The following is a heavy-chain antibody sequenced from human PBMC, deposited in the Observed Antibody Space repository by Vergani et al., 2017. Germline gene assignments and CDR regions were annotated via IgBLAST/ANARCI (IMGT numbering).Heavy chain of an antibody. V-gene: IGHV3-30*02. D-gene: IGHD3-16*01. Sequence: QVQLVESGGGVVQRGGSLRLSCATFGFTFSNYDMQWIRQGPGKGLEFVAFIQFDGSTQYYADSVKGRFTLSTDFSKNTLYLQMNSLRTDDTATYYCAKHFRGWGIDYWGQGTQVIVSS. J-gene: IGHJ4*02. CDR2: IQFDGSTQ. CDR1: GFTFSNYD. CDR3: AKHFRGWGIDY.